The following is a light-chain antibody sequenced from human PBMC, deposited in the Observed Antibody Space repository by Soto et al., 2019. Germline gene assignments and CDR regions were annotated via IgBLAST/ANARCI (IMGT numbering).Light chain of an antibody. CDR2: EGS. J-gene: IGLJ1*01. CDR1: SSDVGSYNL. Sequence: QSVRTQPASVSGSPGESITISSTGTSSDVGSYNLVSWYQQHPGKAPKLMIYEGSKRPSGVSNRFSGSKSGNTASLTISGLQAEDEADYYCCSYAGSSTFPYVFGTGTKVTVL. V-gene: IGLV2-23*03. CDR3: CSYAGSSTFPYV.